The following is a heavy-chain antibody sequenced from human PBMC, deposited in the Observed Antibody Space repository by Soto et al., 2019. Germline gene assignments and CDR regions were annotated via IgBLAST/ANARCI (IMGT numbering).Heavy chain of an antibody. D-gene: IGHD1-26*01. Sequence: ESGGGLVKPGGSLRLSCAASGFTFSSYNMNWVRQAPGKGLEWVSSITSSSGYIFYADSVKGRFTISRDNAKNSLYLQMNSLRLEDTAVYYCARYSGTYRDYWGQGTLVTVSS. CDR2: ITSSSGYI. J-gene: IGHJ4*02. V-gene: IGHV3-21*01. CDR3: ARYSGTYRDY. CDR1: GFTFSSYN.